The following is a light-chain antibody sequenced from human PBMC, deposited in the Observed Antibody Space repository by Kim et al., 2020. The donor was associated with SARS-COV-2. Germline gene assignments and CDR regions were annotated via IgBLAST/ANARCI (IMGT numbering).Light chain of an antibody. Sequence: CPGERATLSCRASQSVSNSNLAGYQQRPGQAPRLLIYGASSRATGIPDRFSGSGSGTDSTLTISRLEPEDFAVYYCQQYGDSAWTFGQGTKVDIK. CDR2: GAS. CDR1: QSVSNSN. CDR3: QQYGDSAWT. V-gene: IGKV3-20*01. J-gene: IGKJ1*01.